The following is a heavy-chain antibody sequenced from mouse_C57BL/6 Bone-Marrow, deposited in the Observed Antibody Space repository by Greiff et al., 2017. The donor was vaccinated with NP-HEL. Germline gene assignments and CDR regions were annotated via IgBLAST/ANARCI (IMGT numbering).Heavy chain of an antibody. V-gene: IGHV1-72*01. J-gene: IGHJ4*01. CDR1: GYTFTSYW. CDR2: LAPNSGGT. CDR3: ATLGGNPYYYAMDY. Sequence: QVQLQQPGAELVKPGASVKLSCKASGYTFTSYWMHWVKQRPGRGLEWIGRLAPNSGGTKYNEKFKSKATLTVDKPSSTAYMQLSSLTSEDSAVYYCATLGGNPYYYAMDYWGQGTSVTVSS. D-gene: IGHD2-1*01.